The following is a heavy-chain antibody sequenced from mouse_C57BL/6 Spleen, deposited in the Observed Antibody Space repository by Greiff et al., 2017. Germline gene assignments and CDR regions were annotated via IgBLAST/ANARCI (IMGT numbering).Heavy chain of an antibody. J-gene: IGHJ2*01. D-gene: IGHD2-2*01. V-gene: IGHV1-39*01. Sequence: VQLKQSGPELVKPGASVKISCKASGYSFTDYNMNWVKQSNGKSLEWIGVINPNYGTTSSNQKFKGKATLTVDQSSSTAYMQLNSLTSEDSAVYYCASPYGYDMGCFDYWGQGTTLTVSS. CDR3: ASPYGYDMGCFDY. CDR1: GYSFTDYN. CDR2: INPNYGTT.